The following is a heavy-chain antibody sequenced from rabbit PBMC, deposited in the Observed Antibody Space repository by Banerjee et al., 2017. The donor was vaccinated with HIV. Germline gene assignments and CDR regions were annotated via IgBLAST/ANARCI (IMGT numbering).Heavy chain of an antibody. V-gene: IGHV1S40*01. J-gene: IGHJ4*01. Sequence: QSLEESGGDLVKPGASLTLTCKASGIDFTSDYYMCWVRQAPGKGLEWIACIYAGTSGTTYYASWAKGRFTISKTSSNTVTLQMTSLTAADTATYFCARDERDAAHGGYGYGGFDLWGQGTLVTVS. CDR1: GIDFTSDYY. CDR2: IYAGTSGTT. D-gene: IGHD6-1*01. CDR3: ARDERDAAHGGYGYGGFDL.